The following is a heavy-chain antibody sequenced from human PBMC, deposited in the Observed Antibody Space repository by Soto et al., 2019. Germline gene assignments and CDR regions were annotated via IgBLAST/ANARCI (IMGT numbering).Heavy chain of an antibody. Sequence: SETLSLTCTVSGGSINSYYWSWIRQPPGKGLEWIGYIYYTGSTNYNPSLKSRVTISVDKSKNQFSLKLSSVTAADTAVYYCAKCITALGPIDYWGQGTLVTVSS. CDR2: IYYTGST. D-gene: IGHD6-6*01. CDR3: AKCITALGPIDY. V-gene: IGHV4-59*12. CDR1: GGSINSYY. J-gene: IGHJ4*02.